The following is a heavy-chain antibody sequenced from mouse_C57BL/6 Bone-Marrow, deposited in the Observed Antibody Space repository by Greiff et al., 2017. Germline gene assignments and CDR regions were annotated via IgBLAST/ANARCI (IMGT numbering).Heavy chain of an antibody. J-gene: IGHJ2*01. CDR3: ARSRGYDYDGGGDY. CDR1: GYTFTSYW. D-gene: IGHD2-4*01. CDR2: IDPSDSYN. V-gene: IGHV1-69*01. Sequence: QVQLQQPGAELVMPGASVKLSCKASGYTFTSYWMHWVKQRPGQGLEWIGEIDPSDSYNNYNQKFKGKSTLTVDKSSITAYMQLSSLTSEDSAVYYCARSRGYDYDGGGDYWGQGTTLTVSS.